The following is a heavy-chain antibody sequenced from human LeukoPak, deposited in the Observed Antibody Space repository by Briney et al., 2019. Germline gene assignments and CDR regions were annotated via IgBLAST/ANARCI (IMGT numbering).Heavy chain of an antibody. CDR1: GFTFSSYG. V-gene: IGHV3-30*18. D-gene: IGHD3-3*01. J-gene: IGHJ4*02. Sequence: PGGSLRLSCAASGFTFSSYGMHWVRQAPGKGLEWVAVISCDGSNKYYADSVKGRFTISRDNSKNTLYLQMNSLRAEDTAVYYCAKLSKNYDFWSGYFDYWGQGTLVTVSS. CDR2: ISCDGSNK. CDR3: AKLSKNYDFWSGYFDY.